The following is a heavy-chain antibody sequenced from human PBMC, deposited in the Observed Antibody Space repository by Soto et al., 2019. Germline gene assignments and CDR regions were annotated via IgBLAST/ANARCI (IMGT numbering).Heavy chain of an antibody. CDR2: ISTNSGYI. D-gene: IGHD3-16*01. Sequence: PGGSLRLSCASSGFTFASYNMLWVRQAPGKGLEWVASISTNSGYIYHADSVKGRFTVSRDNAKKSLFLEMTTLRDEDTAVYYCARGGSAERRTYGDYYYYYPMDVWGQGTTVTVSS. V-gene: IGHV3-21*01. CDR3: ARGGSAERRTYGDYYYYYPMDV. J-gene: IGHJ6*02. CDR1: GFTFASYN.